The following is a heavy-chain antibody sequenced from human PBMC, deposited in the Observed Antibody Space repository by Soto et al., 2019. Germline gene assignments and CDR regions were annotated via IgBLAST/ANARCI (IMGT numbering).Heavy chain of an antibody. CDR1: GSSISGYY. V-gene: IGHV4-59*01. Sequence: PSETLSVTCTVSGSSISGYYWSWIRQTPGKGLEWIGYIYYSGSTNYNPSLKSRVTISVDTSKNQFSLKLSSVTAADTAVYYCARIGAAVACTAYYYYYGMDVWGQGTTVTVSS. J-gene: IGHJ6*02. D-gene: IGHD6-19*01. CDR3: ARIGAAVACTAYYYYYGMDV. CDR2: IYYSGST.